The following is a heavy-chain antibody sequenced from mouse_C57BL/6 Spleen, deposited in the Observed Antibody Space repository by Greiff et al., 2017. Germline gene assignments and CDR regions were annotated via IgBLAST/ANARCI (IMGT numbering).Heavy chain of an antibody. CDR1: GYSITSDY. J-gene: IGHJ1*03. V-gene: IGHV3-8*01. CDR3: ARSVYYYGSSWGYFDV. CDR2: ISYSGST. D-gene: IGHD1-1*01. Sequence: VQLKESGPGLAKPSQTLSLTCSVTGYSITSDYWNWIRKFPGNKLEYMGYISYSGSTYYNPSLKSRISITRDTSKNQYYLQLNSVTTEDTATYXCARSVYYYGSSWGYFDVWGTGTTVTVSS.